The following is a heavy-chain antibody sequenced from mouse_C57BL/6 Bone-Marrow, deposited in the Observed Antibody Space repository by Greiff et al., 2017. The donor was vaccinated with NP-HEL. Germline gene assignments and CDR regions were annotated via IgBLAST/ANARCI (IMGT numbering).Heavy chain of an antibody. V-gene: IGHV5-6*01. D-gene: IGHD1-1*01. CDR1: GFTFSSYG. Sequence: EVKLVESGGDLVKPGGSLKLSCAASGFTFSSYGMSWVRQTPDKRLEWVATISSGGSYTYYPDSVKGRVTISRDNAKNTLYLQMSSLKSEDEAMYYCARGPAVVAHYDMDDWGKGTTVTVSS. CDR2: ISSGGSYT. CDR3: ARGPAVVAHYDMDD. J-gene: IGHJ4*01.